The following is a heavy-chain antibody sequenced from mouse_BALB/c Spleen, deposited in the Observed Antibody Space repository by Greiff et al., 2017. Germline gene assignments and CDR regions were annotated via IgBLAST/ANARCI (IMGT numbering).Heavy chain of an antibody. CDR1: GFTFSSFG. V-gene: IGHV5-17*02. CDR2: ISSGSSTI. D-gene: IGHD2-4*01. CDR3: AREIYYDYGGGMDY. Sequence: EVQRVESGGGLVQPGGSRKLSCAASGFTFSSFGMHWIRQAPEKGLEWVAYISSGSSTIYYAVTVKGRFTISRDNPKNTLFLQMTSLRSEDTAMYFCAREIYYDYGGGMDYWGQGTSVTVSS. J-gene: IGHJ4*01.